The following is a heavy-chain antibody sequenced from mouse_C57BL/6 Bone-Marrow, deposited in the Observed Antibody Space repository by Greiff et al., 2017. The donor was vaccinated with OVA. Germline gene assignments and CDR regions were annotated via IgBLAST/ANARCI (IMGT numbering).Heavy chain of an antibody. CDR1: GYTFTSYW. J-gene: IGHJ4*01. CDR2: IDPNSGGT. V-gene: IGHV1-72*01. Sequence: QVQLQQPGAELVKPGASVKLSCKASGYTFTSYWMHWVKQRPGRGLEWIGRIDPNSGGTKYNEKFKSKATLTVDKPSSTAYMQLSSLTSEDSAVYYCARGWRQFITTVVATGNAMDYWGQGTSGTVSS. CDR3: ARGWRQFITTVVATGNAMDY. D-gene: IGHD1-1*01.